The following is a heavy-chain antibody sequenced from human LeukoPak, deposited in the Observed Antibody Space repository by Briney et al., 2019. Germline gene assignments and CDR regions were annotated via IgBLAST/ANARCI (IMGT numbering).Heavy chain of an antibody. Sequence: SGTLSLTCAVSGGSISSGGYSWSWIRQPPGKGLEWIGYIYHSGSTYYNPSLKSRVTISVDRSKNQFSLKLSSVTAADTAVYYCARVGYYDFWSGYYTGVWFDPWGQGTLVTVSS. D-gene: IGHD3-3*01. V-gene: IGHV4-30-2*01. CDR3: ARVGYYDFWSGYYTGVWFDP. CDR1: GGSISSGGYS. CDR2: IYHSGST. J-gene: IGHJ5*02.